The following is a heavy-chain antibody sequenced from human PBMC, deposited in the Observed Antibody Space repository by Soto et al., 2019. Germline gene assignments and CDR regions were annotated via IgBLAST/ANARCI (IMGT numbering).Heavy chain of an antibody. J-gene: IGHJ6*02. V-gene: IGHV3-7*05. CDR3: AREAV. CDR1: GFTFSGYW. CDR2: IKQDGSEQ. Sequence: EVQLVESGGGLVQPGGSLRLSCAASGFTFSGYWMSWVRQAPGKGQEWAANIKQDGSEQFYVDSVKGRFTISRDNAKNSLYLQMNSLRAEDTAVYYCAREAVWGQGTTVTVSS.